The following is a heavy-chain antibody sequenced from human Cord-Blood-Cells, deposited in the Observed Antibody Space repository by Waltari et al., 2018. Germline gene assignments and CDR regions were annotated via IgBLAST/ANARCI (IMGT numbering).Heavy chain of an antibody. V-gene: IGHV4-34*08. Sequence: QVQLQQWGAGLLQPSDTLSLTCAVHGGTFRAYSWSWLRSPPGKGLQCIGEINYRGSTNYKPSLKSRVTISVDTSKNQFSLKLSSVTAADTAVYYCAAYYDFWSGPSYFDYWGQGTLVTVSS. CDR2: INYRGST. D-gene: IGHD3-3*01. J-gene: IGHJ4*02. CDR1: GGTFRAYS. CDR3: AAYYDFWSGPSYFDY.